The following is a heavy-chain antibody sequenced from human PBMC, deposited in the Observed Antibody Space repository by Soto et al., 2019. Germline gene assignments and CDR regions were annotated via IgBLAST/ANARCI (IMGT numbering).Heavy chain of an antibody. D-gene: IGHD6-19*01. Sequence: ASVKVSCKASGYTFTGYYMHWVRQAPGQGLEWMGWINPNSGGTNYAQKFQGRVTMTRDTSISTAYMELSRLRSDDTAVYYCATGAIAVAGTIDYWGQGTLVTVSS. J-gene: IGHJ4*02. CDR1: GYTFTGYY. V-gene: IGHV1-2*02. CDR2: INPNSGGT. CDR3: ATGAIAVAGTIDY.